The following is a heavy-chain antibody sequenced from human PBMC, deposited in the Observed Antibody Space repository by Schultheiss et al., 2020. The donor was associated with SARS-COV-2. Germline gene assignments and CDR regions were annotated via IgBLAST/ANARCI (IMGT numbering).Heavy chain of an antibody. Sequence: GGSLRLSCAASGFMFRNYVLSWVRQAPGKGLEWVSAIGADSGGRDYADSVRGRFTIYRDNSESTVYLQMNSLRADDTAVYFCARRSGGSKESWGQGTLVTVSS. CDR3: ARRSGGSKES. CDR2: IGADSGGR. V-gene: IGHV3-23*01. J-gene: IGHJ5*02. CDR1: GFMFRNYV. D-gene: IGHD3-16*01.